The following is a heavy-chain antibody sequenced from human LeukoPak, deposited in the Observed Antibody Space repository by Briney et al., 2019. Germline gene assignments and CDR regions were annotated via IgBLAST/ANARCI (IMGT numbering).Heavy chain of an antibody. CDR2: IRYDGSNK. CDR3: AKAIRFSLDY. V-gene: IGHV3-30*02. CDR1: GFTFSSYG. J-gene: IGHJ4*02. Sequence: PGGSLRLSCAASGFTFSSYGMHWVRQAPGKGLEWVAFIRYDGSNKYYADSVKGRFTISRGNSKNTLYLQMNSLRAEDTAVYYCAKAIRFSLDYWGQGTLVTVSS. D-gene: IGHD3-3*01.